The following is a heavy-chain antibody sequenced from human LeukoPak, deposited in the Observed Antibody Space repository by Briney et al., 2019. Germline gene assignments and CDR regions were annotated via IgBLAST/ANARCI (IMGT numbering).Heavy chain of an antibody. CDR1: GFTFDDYG. CDR2: INCNGGST. D-gene: IGHD3-22*01. Sequence: PGGSLRLSCAASGFTFDDYGMSWVRQAPGKGLEWVSGINCNGGSTGYADSVKGRFTISRDNAKNSLYLQMNSLRAEDTALYHCARAQGMYYYDSSGYDYFDYWGQGTLVTVSS. V-gene: IGHV3-20*01. J-gene: IGHJ4*02. CDR3: ARAQGMYYYDSSGYDYFDY.